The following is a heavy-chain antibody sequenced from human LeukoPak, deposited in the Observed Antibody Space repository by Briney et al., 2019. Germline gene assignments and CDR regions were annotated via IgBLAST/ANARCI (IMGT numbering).Heavy chain of an antibody. CDR1: GGSIRSTNW. J-gene: IGHJ5*02. D-gene: IGHD3-22*01. CDR2: IYYSGST. V-gene: IGHV4-4*02. CDR3: ARDNDRSGFQFDP. Sequence: SGTLSLTCAVSGGSIRSTNWWSWVRQHPGKGLEWIGYIYYSGSTYYNPSLNSRVTISLDTSENQFSLKLSSVTAADTAVYYCARDNDRSGFQFDPWGQGTLVTVSS.